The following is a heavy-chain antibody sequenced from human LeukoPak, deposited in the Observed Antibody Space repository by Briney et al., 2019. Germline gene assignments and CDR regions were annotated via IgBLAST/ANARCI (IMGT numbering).Heavy chain of an antibody. J-gene: IGHJ3*02. CDR1: GGSIISYY. CDR3: ARTKRTHCSGGTCDDAFDI. V-gene: IGHV4-59*01. CDR2: IYYSGST. Sequence: SETLSLTCAVSGGSIISYYWSWIRQPPGKGLEWIGYIYYSGSTNYNPSLKSRVTISVDTSMNQFSLTLSSVTAADTAVYYCARTKRTHCSGGTCDDAFDIWGQGTMVTVSS. D-gene: IGHD2-15*01.